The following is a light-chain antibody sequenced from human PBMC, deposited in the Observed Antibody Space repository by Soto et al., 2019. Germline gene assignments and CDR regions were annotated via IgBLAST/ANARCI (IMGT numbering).Light chain of an antibody. CDR1: QSVSSN. CDR2: GAS. Sequence: EIVMTQSPATLSVSPGERATLSCRARQSVSSNLAWYQQKPGQAPRLLIYGASTRATGIPARFSGSGSETEFTLTISSLQSEDFAVYYCQKYNNCPPYTFGHVTKLEIK. J-gene: IGKJ2*01. CDR3: QKYNNCPPYT. V-gene: IGKV3-15*01.